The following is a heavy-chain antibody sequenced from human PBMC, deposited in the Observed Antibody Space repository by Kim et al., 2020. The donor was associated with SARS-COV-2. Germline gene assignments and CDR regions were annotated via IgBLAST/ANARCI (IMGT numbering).Heavy chain of an antibody. J-gene: IGHJ4*01. CDR1: GFTFSSYA. D-gene: IGHD5-18*01. CDR2: ISYDGSNK. V-gene: IGHV3-30*04. Sequence: GGSLRLSCAASGFTFSSYAMHWVRQAPGKGLEWVAVISYDGSNKYYADSVKGRFTISRDNSKNTLYLQMNSLRAEDTAVYYCARDRDTAMSQMGFDYWG. CDR3: ARDRDTAMSQMGFDY.